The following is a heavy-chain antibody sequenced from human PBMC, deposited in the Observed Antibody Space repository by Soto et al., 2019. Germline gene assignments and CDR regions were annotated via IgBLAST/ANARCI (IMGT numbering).Heavy chain of an antibody. CDR2: IKSKTDGERA. J-gene: IGHJ4*02. CDR3: VAVTDGVVYGET. V-gene: IGHV3-15*01. D-gene: IGHD2-8*01. CDR1: GFSFSDAW. Sequence: VELVESGGGLIKPGGSLRLSCAASGFSFSDAWVSWVRQSPGRGLEWVGRIKSKTDGERADYAATVRGRFTISRDDSRKIFFVQTHRLNIEDTAVYYCVAVTDGVVYGETWGPGTLVAVSP.